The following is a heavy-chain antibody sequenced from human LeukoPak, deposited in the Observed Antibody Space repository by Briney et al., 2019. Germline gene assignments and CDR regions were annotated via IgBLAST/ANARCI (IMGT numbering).Heavy chain of an antibody. CDR3: ARVNPGDYELDY. Sequence: GGSLRLSCAASGFTFSSYGMHWVRQATGKGLEWVSAIGTAGDTYYPGSVKGRFTISRENAKNSLYLQMNSLRAGDTAVYYCARVNPGDYELDYWGQGTLVTVSS. CDR2: IGTAGDT. CDR1: GFTFSSYG. D-gene: IGHD4-17*01. J-gene: IGHJ4*02. V-gene: IGHV3-13*01.